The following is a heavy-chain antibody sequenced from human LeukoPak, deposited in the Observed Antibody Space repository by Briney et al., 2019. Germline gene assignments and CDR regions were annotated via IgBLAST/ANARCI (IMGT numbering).Heavy chain of an antibody. V-gene: IGHV3-74*01. D-gene: IGHD2/OR15-2a*01. CDR3: ARDNFYSSDY. CDR2: INSDVSIT. Sequence: PGGSLRLSCEASGFTFSNFWMHWVRQAPGKGLVWVSRINSDVSITGYADSVKGRFTVSRDNAKNTLYPQMNSLRAEDTAVYYCARDNFYSSDYWGQGTLVTVSS. CDR1: GFTFSNFW. J-gene: IGHJ4*02.